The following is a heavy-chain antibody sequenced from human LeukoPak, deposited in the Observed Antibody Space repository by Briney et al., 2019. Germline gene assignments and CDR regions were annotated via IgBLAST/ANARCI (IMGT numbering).Heavy chain of an antibody. Sequence: GGSLRLSCSASGFTVSSNHMSWVRQAPGKGLEWVSVIYSGGSTYYAHSVKRRFTISRDNSKNPLYLQMNSVRAEDTSVYYCTRDPRRLDYWGQGTLVTVSS. CDR3: TRDPRRLDY. V-gene: IGHV3-53*01. CDR2: IYSGGST. CDR1: GFTVSSNH. J-gene: IGHJ4*02.